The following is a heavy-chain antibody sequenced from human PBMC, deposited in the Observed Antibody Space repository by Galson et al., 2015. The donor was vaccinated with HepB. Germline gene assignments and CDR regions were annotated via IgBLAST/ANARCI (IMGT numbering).Heavy chain of an antibody. Sequence: SVKVSCKASGYSLSDHNIHWVRQAPGQGLEWMGWISPKYGGAKNAQKFQGRVTMTRDTSISTAYRELSSLGSDDTAVYYCTRGGGRYHVDYWGQGTLVTVSS. CDR2: ISPKYGGA. V-gene: IGHV1-2*02. D-gene: IGHD2-15*01. CDR1: GYSLSDHN. CDR3: TRGGGRYHVDY. J-gene: IGHJ4*02.